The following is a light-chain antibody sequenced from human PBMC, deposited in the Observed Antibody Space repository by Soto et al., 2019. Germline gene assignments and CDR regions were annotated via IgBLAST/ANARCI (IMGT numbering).Light chain of an antibody. J-gene: IGLJ3*02. Sequence: QSVLTQPPSASATPGQRVTISCSGSSSNVGRHYVNWYRHVPGTAPKLLVYRNNQRPSGVPDRFSGSKSGTSASLAISGLRAEDEADYCCAAWDDSLSAWVFGGGTKLTVL. CDR2: RNN. CDR3: AAWDDSLSAWV. V-gene: IGLV1-47*01. CDR1: SSNVGRHY.